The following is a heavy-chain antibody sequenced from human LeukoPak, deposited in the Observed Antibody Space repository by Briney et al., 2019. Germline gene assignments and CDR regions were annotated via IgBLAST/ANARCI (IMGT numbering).Heavy chain of an antibody. Sequence: GASVKVSCKVSGYTLTELSLHWVRQAPGKGLEWMGGFDPEDGETIYAQKLQSRVTMTADTSTDTAYMELSSLRSEDTDVYYCATGELAYCGGDCSRSLPPDYWGQGTLVTVSS. D-gene: IGHD2-21*02. J-gene: IGHJ4*02. V-gene: IGHV1-24*01. CDR1: GYTLTELS. CDR3: ATGELAYCGGDCSRSLPPDY. CDR2: FDPEDGET.